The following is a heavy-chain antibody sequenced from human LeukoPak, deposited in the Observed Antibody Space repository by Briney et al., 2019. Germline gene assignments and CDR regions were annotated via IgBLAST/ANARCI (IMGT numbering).Heavy chain of an antibody. CDR3: ARASYCSNGVCYLVEY. CDR1: GFTFSSYA. V-gene: IGHV3-23*01. CDR2: ISGGGDNT. J-gene: IGHJ4*02. Sequence: PGGSRRLSCGASGFTFSSYAMSWVRQAPGKGLDWVSSISGGGDNTYYADSVKGRFTISRDNSKNTLYLQMNSLRAEDTAVYYCARASYCSNGVCYLVEYWGQGTLVTVSS. D-gene: IGHD2-8*01.